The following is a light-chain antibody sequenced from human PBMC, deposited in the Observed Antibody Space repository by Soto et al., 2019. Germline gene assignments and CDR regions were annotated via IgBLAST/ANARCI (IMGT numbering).Light chain of an antibody. CDR2: DAS. CDR1: HSVTSH. CDR3: QQRSAPIT. V-gene: IGKV3-11*01. J-gene: IGKJ5*01. Sequence: EIGLTQSPATLCFPPGERTTLSFWASHSVTSHLAWFQQSPGQTPRLLIYDASTRAPGIPSRFSGRGSGADFTLTISRPEAEDVADYYRQQRSAPITFGQGTRLEIK.